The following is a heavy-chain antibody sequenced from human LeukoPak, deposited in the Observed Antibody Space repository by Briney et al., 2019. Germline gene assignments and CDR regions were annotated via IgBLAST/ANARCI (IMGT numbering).Heavy chain of an antibody. Sequence: SETLSRNASGSAFSVSSYYWSWIGQRAGHGLKWIVRIYTSGSTNYNPSLKSRVTMSVDTSKNQFSLELSSVTAADTAVYYCARGRGYCRSTSCYVGFDYWGQGTLVTVSS. V-gene: IGHV4-4*07. CDR3: ARGRGYCRSTSCYVGFDY. D-gene: IGHD2-2*01. CDR1: AFSVSSYY. J-gene: IGHJ4*02. CDR2: IYTSGST.